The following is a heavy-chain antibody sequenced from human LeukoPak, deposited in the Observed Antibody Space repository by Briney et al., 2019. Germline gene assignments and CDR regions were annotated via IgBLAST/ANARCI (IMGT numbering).Heavy chain of an antibody. Sequence: GESLKISCKGSGYSFTSYWIGWVRQMPGKGLEWMGIIYPGDSETRYGPPFRGQVTISADKSISTTYLQWSSLEVSDTAMYFCARFLYGHYSHYFDYWGQGTLVTVSS. CDR3: ARFLYGHYSHYFDY. J-gene: IGHJ4*02. V-gene: IGHV5-51*01. CDR2: IYPGDSET. CDR1: GYSFTSYW. D-gene: IGHD4-17*01.